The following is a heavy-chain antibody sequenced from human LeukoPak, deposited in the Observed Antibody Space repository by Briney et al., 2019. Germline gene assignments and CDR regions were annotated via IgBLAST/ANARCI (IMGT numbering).Heavy chain of an antibody. J-gene: IGHJ4*02. D-gene: IGHD1-26*01. V-gene: IGHV4-38-2*02. CDR1: GYSISSGYY. Sequence: SETLSLTCTVSGYSISSGYYWGWIRQPPGKGLEWIGSIYHSGSTYYNPSLKSRVTISVDTSKNQFSLKLNSVTAADTAMYYCAKSGGYGLIDYWGQGTRVTVSS. CDR3: AKSGGYGLIDY. CDR2: IYHSGST.